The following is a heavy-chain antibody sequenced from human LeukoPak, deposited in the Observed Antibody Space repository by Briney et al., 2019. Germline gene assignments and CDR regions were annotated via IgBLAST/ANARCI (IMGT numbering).Heavy chain of an antibody. CDR1: GFTFGDYA. J-gene: IGHJ4*02. CDR2: IRSKAYGGTT. Sequence: PGGSLRLSCTASGFTFGDYAMSWFRQAPGKGLEWVGFIRSKAYGGTTEFAASVKGRFTISRDDSKSIAYLQVNSLKTEDTAVYYCTRTIWGVGATNYFDYWGQGTLVTVSS. D-gene: IGHD1-26*01. V-gene: IGHV3-49*03. CDR3: TRTIWGVGATNYFDY.